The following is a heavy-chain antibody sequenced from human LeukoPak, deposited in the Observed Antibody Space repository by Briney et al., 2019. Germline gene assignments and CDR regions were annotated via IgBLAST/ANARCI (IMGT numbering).Heavy chain of an antibody. Sequence: ASVKVSCKASGYTFTGFYMHWVRQAPGQGLEWMGWINPNSGGTNYAQKFQGRVTMTRDTSISTAYMELSRLRSDDTAVYYCARSNWNDAGDFDYWGQGTLVTVSS. CDR3: ARSNWNDAGDFDY. CDR1: GYTFTGFY. V-gene: IGHV1-2*02. J-gene: IGHJ4*02. D-gene: IGHD1-1*01. CDR2: INPNSGGT.